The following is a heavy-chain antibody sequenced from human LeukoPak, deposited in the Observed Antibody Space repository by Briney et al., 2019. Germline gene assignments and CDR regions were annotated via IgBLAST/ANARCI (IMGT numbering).Heavy chain of an antibody. Sequence: ASVKVSCKASAYTLTGYYMHWVRQAPGQGLEWMGWINPNSGGTNYAQKFQGRVTMTRDTSIGTAYLELNRLRSDDTAVYYCATYDQWLPHGFDPWGQETLVTVSS. CDR2: INPNSGGT. V-gene: IGHV1-2*02. D-gene: IGHD6-19*01. J-gene: IGHJ5*02. CDR3: ATYDQWLPHGFDP. CDR1: AYTLTGYY.